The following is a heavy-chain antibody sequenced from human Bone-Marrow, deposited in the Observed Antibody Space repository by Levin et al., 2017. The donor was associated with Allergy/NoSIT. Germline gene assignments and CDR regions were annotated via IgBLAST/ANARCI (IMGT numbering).Heavy chain of an antibody. CDR1: GLTVRTNY. V-gene: IGHV3-53*01. CDR2: IYHGDKT. J-gene: IGHJ4*02. CDR3: ATGTYGEPDY. D-gene: IGHD4-17*01. Sequence: GESLKISCVVSGLTVRTNYMNWVRQAPGKGLEWVSIIYHGDKTYYADSVKGRFIISRDPSKNTLYLQLNNVRADDTAVYYCATGTYGEPDYWGQGTLVTVSS.